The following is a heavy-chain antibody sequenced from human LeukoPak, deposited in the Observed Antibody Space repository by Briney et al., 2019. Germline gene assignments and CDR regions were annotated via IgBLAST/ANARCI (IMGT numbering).Heavy chain of an antibody. D-gene: IGHD6-19*01. CDR3: AREVAGTGYFQV. V-gene: IGHV4-31*03. Sequence: PSQALSLTCTVSGASLSSGGYYWSWIRQHPGKGLEWIGCIYYTGSTYYSPPLKTRVTMSVDTSKNQISLKVTSVTAADTAVYYCAREVAGTGYFQVWGLGTPVTVSS. CDR1: GASLSSGGYY. CDR2: IYYTGST. J-gene: IGHJ1*01.